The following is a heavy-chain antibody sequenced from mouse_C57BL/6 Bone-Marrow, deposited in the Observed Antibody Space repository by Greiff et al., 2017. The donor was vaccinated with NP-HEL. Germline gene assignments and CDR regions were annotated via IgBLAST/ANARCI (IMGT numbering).Heavy chain of an antibody. CDR1: GFTFSDYG. V-gene: IGHV5-17*01. Sequence: DVQLVESGGGLVKPGGSLKLSCAASGFTFSDYGMHWVRQAPEKGLEWVAYISSGSSTIYYADTVKGRFTISRDNAKNTLFLQMTSLRSEDTAMYYCARLGRYYYAMDYWGQGTSVTVSS. D-gene: IGHD4-1*01. CDR2: ISSGSSTI. J-gene: IGHJ4*01. CDR3: ARLGRYYYAMDY.